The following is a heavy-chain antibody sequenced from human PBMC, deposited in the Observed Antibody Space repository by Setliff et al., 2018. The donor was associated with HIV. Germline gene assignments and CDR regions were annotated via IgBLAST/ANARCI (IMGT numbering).Heavy chain of an antibody. CDR1: GSSFTNYW. CDR2: IYPGDSDT. CDR3: ARDGPGLSKADYYGMDV. Sequence: GESLKTSYKGSGSSFTNYWIGWVRQMPGKGLEWMGIIYPGDSDTRYSPSFQGQVTISADKSISTAYLQWSSLKASDTAMYYCARDGPGLSKADYYGMDVWGQGTTVTVSS. V-gene: IGHV5-51*03. J-gene: IGHJ6*02.